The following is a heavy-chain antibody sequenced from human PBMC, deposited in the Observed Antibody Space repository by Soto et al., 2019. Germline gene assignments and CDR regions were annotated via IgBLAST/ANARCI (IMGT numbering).Heavy chain of an antibody. V-gene: IGHV1-69*06. CDR1: ARSFSTYA. CDR2: IIPIFGTA. CDR3: ARNIVGYWRGESGCTIAVYLDD. J-gene: IGHJ4*02. D-gene: IGHD2-15*01. Sequence: ASVKVSCRASARSFSTYASSWLLQAPGQGLEWMGRIIPIFGTANYAQKFQGRVTIPADKSTSTAYMELSSMRSEDTALYYCARNIVGYWRGESGCTIAVYLDDWAKGNMVTV.